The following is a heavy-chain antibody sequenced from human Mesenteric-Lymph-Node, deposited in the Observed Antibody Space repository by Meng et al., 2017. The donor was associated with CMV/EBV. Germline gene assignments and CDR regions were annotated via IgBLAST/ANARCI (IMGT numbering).Heavy chain of an antibody. D-gene: IGHD3-22*01. J-gene: IGHJ3*02. Sequence: GESLKISCAASGFTFSSYNMNWVRQAPGKGLEWVSSISSSCTYIYYADSVKGRFTISRDNAKNSLYLQMNSLRAEDTALYYCARDDEVSSSYYYSPDAFDIWGQGTMVTVSS. CDR3: ARDDEVSSSYYYSPDAFDI. CDR2: ISSSCTYI. CDR1: GFTFSSYN. V-gene: IGHV3-21*01.